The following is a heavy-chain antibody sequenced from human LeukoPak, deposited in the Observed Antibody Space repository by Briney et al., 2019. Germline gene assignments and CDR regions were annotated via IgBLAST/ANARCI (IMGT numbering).Heavy chain of an antibody. V-gene: IGHV3-30-3*01. CDR2: VSYDGNIK. J-gene: IGHJ5*02. Sequence: GGSLRLSCAACGFSFSTYARHWVRQAPGKGLEWVAAVSYDGNIKDYADSVKGRFTISRDNSKNILYLQMNSLRDEDTAMYSCSREGTNSGNHRSYFDPWGQGTLVTVSS. D-gene: IGHD1-26*01. CDR1: GFSFSTYA. CDR3: SREGTNSGNHRSYFDP.